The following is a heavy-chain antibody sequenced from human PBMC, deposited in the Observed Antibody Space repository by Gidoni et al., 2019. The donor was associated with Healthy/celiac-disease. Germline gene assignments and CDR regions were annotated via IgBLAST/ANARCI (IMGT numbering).Heavy chain of an antibody. V-gene: IGHV1-2*02. CDR2: INPNSGGT. CDR3: ASEEPLSHP. Sequence: VQLVHSGAAVTKPGSSLKVSCKAPGYTFTDYYVHWVRQAPGQGLEWMGWINPNSGGTNYAQNFQGRVTMTRDTSIRTAYMELSRLRSDDTAVYYCASEEPLSHPWGQGTLLTVSS. CDR1: GYTFTDYY. J-gene: IGHJ5*02. D-gene: IGHD1-26*01.